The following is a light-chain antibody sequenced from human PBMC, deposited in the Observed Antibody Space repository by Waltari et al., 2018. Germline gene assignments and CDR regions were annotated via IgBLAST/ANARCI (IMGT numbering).Light chain of an antibody. J-gene: IGLJ2*01. CDR1: ISNIGNYY. CDR2: DNN. V-gene: IGLV1-51*01. CDR3: ATWDNSLSEVV. Sequence: QSVLTQPPSVSAAPGQKVTISCSGSISNIGNYYVSWSHQLPGAAPKLLIYDNNKRPSGIPDRFSASKSGTSATLGITGLQIGDEADYYCATWDNSLSEVVFGGGTKLTVL.